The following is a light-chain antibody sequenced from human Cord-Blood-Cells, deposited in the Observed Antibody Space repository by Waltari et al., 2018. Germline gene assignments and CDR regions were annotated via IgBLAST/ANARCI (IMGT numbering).Light chain of an antibody. Sequence: QSALTQPASVSGSPGQSITISCTGTSSDVGGYNYVSWYQQHPGKAPKLMIYDVSNRSSVVSSRSACYKSGKTASLTISGLQADDEADYYCSSYTSSSTLVFGGGTKLTVL. CDR3: SSYTSSSTLV. CDR1: SSDVGGYNY. CDR2: DVS. V-gene: IGLV2-14*01. J-gene: IGLJ2*01.